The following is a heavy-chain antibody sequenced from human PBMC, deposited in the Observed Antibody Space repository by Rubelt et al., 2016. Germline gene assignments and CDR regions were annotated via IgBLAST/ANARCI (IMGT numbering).Heavy chain of an antibody. CDR1: GYTFTSYY. V-gene: IGHV1-46*01. CDR3: AREQGYCGGDCYSPYYYMDV. Sequence: VKVSCKASGYTFTSYYMHWVRQAPGQGLEWMGIINPSGGSTSYAQKFQGRVTMTRDTSTSTVYMELSRLRSDDTAVYYCAREQGYCGGDCYSPYYYMDVWGKGTTVTVSS. J-gene: IGHJ6*03. CDR2: INPSGGST. D-gene: IGHD2-21*02.